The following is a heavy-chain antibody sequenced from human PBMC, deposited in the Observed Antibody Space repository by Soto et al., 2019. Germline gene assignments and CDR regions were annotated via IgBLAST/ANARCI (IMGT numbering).Heavy chain of an antibody. D-gene: IGHD2-2*01. V-gene: IGHV5-51*01. Sequence: EVQLVQSGAEVRKPGESLKISCKGSGYSFTNYWIGWVRQMPGKGLEWMGIIYPGDSETRYSPSFRGQVTISVDKAISTAYLQWGSLKASDTAMYYCARHQAVYCSSHRCYAFDYWGQGTLVTVSS. CDR2: IYPGDSET. J-gene: IGHJ4*02. CDR3: ARHQAVYCSSHRCYAFDY. CDR1: GYSFTNYW.